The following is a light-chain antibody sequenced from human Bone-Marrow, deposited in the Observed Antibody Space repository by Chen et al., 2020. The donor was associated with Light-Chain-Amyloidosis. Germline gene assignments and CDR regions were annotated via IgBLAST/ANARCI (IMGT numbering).Light chain of an antibody. Sequence: DIVMTQSTDPLAVSLGERATINSKSSQSVLFSSNNKNYLAWYQQKPGQPPKLLIYWASTRYSGVSDRFSGSGSGTDFTLTISSLQAEDVAVYYCQQYYDSPYTFGQGTKVESK. V-gene: IGKV4-1*01. CDR2: WAS. CDR1: QSVLFSSNNKNY. CDR3: QQYYDSPYT. J-gene: IGKJ2*01.